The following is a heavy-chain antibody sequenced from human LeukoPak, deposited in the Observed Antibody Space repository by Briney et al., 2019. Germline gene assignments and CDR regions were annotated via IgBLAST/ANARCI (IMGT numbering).Heavy chain of an antibody. J-gene: IGHJ4*02. Sequence: PSETLSLTFNGSGGSLSSYFWSWIGQPPGKGPDGIGYIYYSGSTNYNPSLKRRVSISVDPSKTQFSLKLSSVTAADTAMYYCARPPGSWFPSFDSWGQGTLVTVSS. CDR3: ARPPGSWFPSFDS. D-gene: IGHD6-13*01. CDR2: IYYSGST. V-gene: IGHV4-59*01. CDR1: GGSLSSYF.